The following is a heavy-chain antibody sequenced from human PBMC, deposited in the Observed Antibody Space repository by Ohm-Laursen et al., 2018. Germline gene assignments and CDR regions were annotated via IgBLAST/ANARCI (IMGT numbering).Heavy chain of an antibody. CDR1: GFTVGNNY. J-gene: IGHJ2*01. V-gene: IGHV3-66*01. CDR2: IYSGGST. D-gene: IGHD4-17*01. CDR3: ARTTQYGEFIPWYFDL. Sequence: SLRLSCSASGFTVGNNYMSWVRQAPGKGLEWVSFIYSGGSTYYADSVKGRFTISRDNSKNTLYLQMNSLRAEDTALYYCARTTQYGEFIPWYFDLWGRGTLVTVSS.